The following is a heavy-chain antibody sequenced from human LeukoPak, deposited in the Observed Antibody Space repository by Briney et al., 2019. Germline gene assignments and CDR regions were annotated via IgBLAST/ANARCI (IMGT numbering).Heavy chain of an antibody. V-gene: IGHV4-4*07. CDR3: ARKGKARRPDNWFDP. CDR1: GGSISSYY. J-gene: IGHJ5*02. Sequence: SETLSLTCTVSGGSISSYYWSWIRQPAGKGLEWIGRIYTSGSTNYNPSLKSRVTISVDTSKNQFSLKLSSVTAADTAVYYCARKGKARRPDNWFDPWGQGTLVTVSS. D-gene: IGHD6-6*01. CDR2: IYTSGST.